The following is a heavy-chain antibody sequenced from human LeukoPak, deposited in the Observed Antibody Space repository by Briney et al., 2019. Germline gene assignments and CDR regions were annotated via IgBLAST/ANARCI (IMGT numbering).Heavy chain of an antibody. V-gene: IGHV3-49*04. CDR1: GFTFSSYA. Sequence: GGSLRLSCAASGFTFSSYAMSWVRQAPGKGLEWVGFIRSKAYGGTTEYAASVKGRFTISRDDSKSIAYLQMNSLKTEDTAVYYCTRPHYWGQGTLVTVSS. CDR2: IRSKAYGGTT. CDR3: TRPHY. J-gene: IGHJ4*02.